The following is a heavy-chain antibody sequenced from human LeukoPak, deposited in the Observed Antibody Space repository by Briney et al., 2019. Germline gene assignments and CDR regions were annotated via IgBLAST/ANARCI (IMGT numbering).Heavy chain of an antibody. J-gene: IGHJ5*02. V-gene: IGHV4-39*01. CDR1: GGSISSSSYY. D-gene: IGHD2-2*02. CDR3: ATSYVYPDLTFDP. Sequence: SETLSLTCTVSGGSISSSSYYWGWIRQPPGKGLEWIGSIYYSGSTYYNPSLKSRVTISVDTSENQFSLKLSSVTAADTAVYYCATSYVYPDLTFDPWDQGTLVTVSS. CDR2: IYYSGST.